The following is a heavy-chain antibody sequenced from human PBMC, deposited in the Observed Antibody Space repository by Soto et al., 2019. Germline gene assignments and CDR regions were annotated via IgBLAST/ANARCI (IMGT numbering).Heavy chain of an antibody. J-gene: IGHJ4*02. V-gene: IGHV3-72*01. D-gene: IGHD1-26*01. CDR3: ATLMYSGTYYADY. CDR2: TRNKANSYTT. Sequence: EVQLVESGGGLVQPGGSLRLSCAASGFTFSDHYMDWLRQAPGKGLEWVGRTRNKANSYTTEYVASVKGRFTISRDDSKNSLYLQMNSLKTEDTAVYYSATLMYSGTYYADYWGQGTLVTVSS. CDR1: GFTFSDHY.